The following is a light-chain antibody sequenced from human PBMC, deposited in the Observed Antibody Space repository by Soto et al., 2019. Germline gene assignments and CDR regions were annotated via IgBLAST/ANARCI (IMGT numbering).Light chain of an antibody. CDR1: QSIGNW. CDR2: DAS. V-gene: IGKV1-5*01. J-gene: IGKJ3*01. Sequence: DIQMTQSPSTLSASVGDRVTITCRASQSIGNWLAWYQQKPGKAPKRLIYDASTLEGGVPSRFSGSGSGTEFTLTISSLQPDDFATYYCQQYNSYSSMFGHGTKVDIK. CDR3: QQYNSYSSM.